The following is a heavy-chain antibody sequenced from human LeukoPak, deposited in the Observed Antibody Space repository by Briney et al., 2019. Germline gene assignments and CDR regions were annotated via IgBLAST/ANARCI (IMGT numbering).Heavy chain of an antibody. CDR2: SSSSGSTI. V-gene: IGHV3-11*01. Sequence: SGGSLRLSCAASGFTFSDYYMSWIRQAPGKGLEWVSYSSSSGSTIYYADSVKGRFAISRDNAKNSLYLQMYSLRAEDTAVYYCARRRDFIDYWGQGTLVTVSS. D-gene: IGHD3/OR15-3a*01. J-gene: IGHJ4*02. CDR1: GFTFSDYY. CDR3: ARRRDFIDY.